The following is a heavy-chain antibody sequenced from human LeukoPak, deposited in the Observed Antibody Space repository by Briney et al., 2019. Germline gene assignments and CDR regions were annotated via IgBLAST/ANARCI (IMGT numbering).Heavy chain of an antibody. Sequence: SETLSLTCTVSGGSISSGGYYWSWLRQHPGTGLEWIGYIYYSGRTYYNPSLTSPVTISVVTSKNQFALKLSSVTAADRAVYYCSTYVWGSYRPFDYWGQGTLVTVSS. J-gene: IGHJ4*02. CDR3: STYVWGSYRPFDY. CDR2: IYYSGRT. V-gene: IGHV4-31*01. CDR1: GGSISSGGYY. D-gene: IGHD3-16*02.